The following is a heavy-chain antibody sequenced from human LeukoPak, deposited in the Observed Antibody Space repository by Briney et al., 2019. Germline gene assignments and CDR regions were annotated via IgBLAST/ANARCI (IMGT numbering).Heavy chain of an antibody. Sequence: ASVKVSCKASGYTFTGYYMHWVRQAPGQGLEWMGWINPNSGGTNYAQKFQGRVTMTRDTSISTAYMELSRLRSDDTAVYYCARVVLRYFDGPFDPWGQGTLVTVSS. D-gene: IGHD3-9*01. V-gene: IGHV1-2*02. CDR1: GYTFTGYY. CDR2: INPNSGGT. CDR3: ARVVLRYFDGPFDP. J-gene: IGHJ5*02.